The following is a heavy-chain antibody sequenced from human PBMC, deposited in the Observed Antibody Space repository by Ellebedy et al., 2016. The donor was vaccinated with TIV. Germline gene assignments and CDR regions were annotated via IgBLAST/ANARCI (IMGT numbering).Heavy chain of an antibody. J-gene: IGHJ4*02. Sequence: GESLKISCAASGFMFNTYAMSWVRQAPGRGLEWVSTISGSGGTTYYVDSMKGRFTISRDNSKNTLYLQMNSLRAEDTAIYYCPRGSAYYNYWGQGTLVTVSS. CDR2: ISGSGGTT. V-gene: IGHV3-23*01. CDR1: GFMFNTYA. CDR3: PRGSAYYNY. D-gene: IGHD3-22*01.